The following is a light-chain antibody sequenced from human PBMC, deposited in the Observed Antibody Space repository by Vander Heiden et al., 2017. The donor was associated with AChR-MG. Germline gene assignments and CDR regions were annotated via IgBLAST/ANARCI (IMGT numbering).Light chain of an antibody. J-gene: IGKJ1*01. V-gene: IGKV3-20*01. Sequence: EIVLTQSPGTLSLSPGGRATLSCRASQSVSSSYLAWYQQKPGQAPRLLIYGASSRPTGIPDRFSGSGSGTDFTLTISSLEPEDFAVYYCQQYGSSPRTFGQGTKVEIK. CDR3: QQYGSSPRT. CDR2: GAS. CDR1: QSVSSSY.